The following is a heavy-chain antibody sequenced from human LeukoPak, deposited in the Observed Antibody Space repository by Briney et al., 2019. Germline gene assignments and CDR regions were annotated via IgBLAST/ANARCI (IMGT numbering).Heavy chain of an antibody. D-gene: IGHD6-13*01. CDR2: MNPNSGNT. Sequence: GASVKVSCKASGYTFTSYDINWVRQATGQGLEWMGWMNPNSGNTGYAQKFQGRVTMTRNTSISTAYMELSSLRSEDTAVYYCASTGGTHYYYYGMDVWGQGTTVTVSS. CDR3: ASTGGTHYYYYGMDV. V-gene: IGHV1-8*01. CDR1: GYTFTSYD. J-gene: IGHJ6*02.